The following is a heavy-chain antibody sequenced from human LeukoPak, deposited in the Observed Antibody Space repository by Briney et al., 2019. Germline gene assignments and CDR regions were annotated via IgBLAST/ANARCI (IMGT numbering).Heavy chain of an antibody. D-gene: IGHD6-13*01. V-gene: IGHV1-18*01. CDR3: ARDSGYSSSWYATDY. CDR2: ISAYNGNT. J-gene: IGHJ4*02. CDR1: GYTFTSYG. Sequence: ALVKVSCKASGYTFTSYGISWVRQAPGQGLEWMGWISAYNGNTNYAQKLQGRVTMTTDTSTSTAYMELRSLRSDDTAVYYCARDSGYSSSWYATDYWGQGTLVTVSS.